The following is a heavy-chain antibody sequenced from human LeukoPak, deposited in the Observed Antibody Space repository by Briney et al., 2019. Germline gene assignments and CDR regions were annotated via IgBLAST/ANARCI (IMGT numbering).Heavy chain of an antibody. J-gene: IGHJ3*02. V-gene: IGHV3-20*04. Sequence: GGSLRLSCAASGFTFDDYGMSWVRQAPGKGLGWVSGINWNGGSTGYADSVKGRFTISRDNAKNSLYLQMNSLRAEDTALYYCARFRYGDYGADAFDIWGQGTMVTVSS. CDR3: ARFRYGDYGADAFDI. CDR1: GFTFDDYG. D-gene: IGHD4-17*01. CDR2: INWNGGST.